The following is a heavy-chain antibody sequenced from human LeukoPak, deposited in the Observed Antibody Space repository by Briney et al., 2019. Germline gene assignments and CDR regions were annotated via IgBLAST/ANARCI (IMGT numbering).Heavy chain of an antibody. Sequence: PSQTLSLTCAVSGGSISSGGYSWHWIRQPPGKGLEWIGYIYHSGTTYYNPSLKSRVTISVDRSKNRFSLKLSSVTAADTAVYYCARDQSSSWYWSDPWGQGTLVTVSS. J-gene: IGHJ5*02. CDR2: IYHSGTT. V-gene: IGHV4-30-2*01. CDR3: ARDQSSSWYWSDP. D-gene: IGHD6-13*01. CDR1: GGSISSGGYS.